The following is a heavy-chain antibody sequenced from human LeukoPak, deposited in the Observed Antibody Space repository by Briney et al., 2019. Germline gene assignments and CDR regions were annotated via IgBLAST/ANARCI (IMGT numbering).Heavy chain of an antibody. CDR3: ASQRNGDYVFDL. CDR1: GFTFSSYA. D-gene: IGHD4-17*01. CDR2: ISYDGSNE. Sequence: PGRSLRLSCAASGFTFSSYAMHWVRQAPGKGLEWVAVISYDGSNEYYADSVKGRFTISRDNSKNTLYLQMNSLRAEDTAVYYCASQRNGDYVFDLWGRGTLVTVSS. V-gene: IGHV3-30-3*01. J-gene: IGHJ2*01.